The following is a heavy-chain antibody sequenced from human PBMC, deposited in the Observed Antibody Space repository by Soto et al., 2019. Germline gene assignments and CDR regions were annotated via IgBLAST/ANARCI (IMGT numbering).Heavy chain of an antibody. J-gene: IGHJ4*02. CDR3: AKGVSQYTPLALFDY. CDR2: ISGSDGRT. Sequence: GGSLRLSCAASGFTFSSYAMSWVRQSPGKGLEWVSTISGSDGRTYSTDSVKGRFTISRDNSRNTAYLQMNSLRVEDTAVYYCAKGVSQYTPLALFDYWGRGTLVTVSS. D-gene: IGHD5-18*01. V-gene: IGHV3-23*01. CDR1: GFTFSSYA.